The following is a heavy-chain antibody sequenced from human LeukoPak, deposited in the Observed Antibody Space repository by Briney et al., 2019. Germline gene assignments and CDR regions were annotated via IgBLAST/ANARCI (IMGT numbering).Heavy chain of an antibody. CDR1: GGSISNYN. D-gene: IGHD5-18*01. CDR2: IYYSGST. Sequence: ETLSLTCTVSGGSISNYNWGWIRQPPGKGLEWVGSIYYSGSTYYNPSLKSRVTISVDTSKNQFSLKLSSVTAADTAVYYCARLGDSYATDYWGQGTLVTVSS. J-gene: IGHJ4*02. CDR3: ARLGDSYATDY. V-gene: IGHV4-39*01.